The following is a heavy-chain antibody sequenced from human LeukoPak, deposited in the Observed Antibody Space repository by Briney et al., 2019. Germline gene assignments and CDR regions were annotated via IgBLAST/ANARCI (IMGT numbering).Heavy chain of an antibody. J-gene: IGHJ6*04. Sequence: PGGSLRLSCAASGFTFSCYEMNWVRQAPGKGLEWFSYISSSGSTIYYADSVKGRFTISRDNAKNSLYLQMSSLRAEDTAVYYCAELGITMIGGVWGKGTTVTISS. V-gene: IGHV3-48*03. CDR3: AELGITMIGGV. D-gene: IGHD3-10*02. CDR2: ISSSGSTI. CDR1: GFTFSCYE.